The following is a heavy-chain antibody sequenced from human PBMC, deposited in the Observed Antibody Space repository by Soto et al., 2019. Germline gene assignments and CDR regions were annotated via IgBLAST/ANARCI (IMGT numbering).Heavy chain of an antibody. J-gene: IGHJ4*02. D-gene: IGHD7-27*01. Sequence: EVQLVKSGGGLVQPGGSLRLSCAASGFTFSNYWMQWVRQAPGKGLVWVSRINPDGSSIKYADSVKGRFTISRDNAKNTLYLQMNSLRAEDTAVYYCARDRNWEFDYWGQGTLVTVSS. CDR3: ARDRNWEFDY. V-gene: IGHV3-74*03. CDR2: INPDGSSI. CDR1: GFTFSNYW.